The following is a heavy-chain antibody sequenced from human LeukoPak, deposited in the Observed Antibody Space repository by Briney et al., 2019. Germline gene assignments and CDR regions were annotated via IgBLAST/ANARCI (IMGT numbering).Heavy chain of an antibody. J-gene: IGHJ4*02. CDR3: AKDWTTVVTPKGYYFDS. V-gene: IGHV3-11*04. Sequence: GGSLRLSCAASGFSFSDYYMSWIRQAPGQGLEWVSYISSTGSTIYYADSVKGRFTMSRDNAKNSLYLQMNSLRAEDTAVYYCAKDWTTVVTPKGYYFDSWGQGTLVTVSS. CDR1: GFSFSDYY. CDR2: ISSTGSTI. D-gene: IGHD4-23*01.